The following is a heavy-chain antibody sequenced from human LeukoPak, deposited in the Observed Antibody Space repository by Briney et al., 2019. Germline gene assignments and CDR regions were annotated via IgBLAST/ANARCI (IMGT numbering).Heavy chain of an antibody. D-gene: IGHD3-3*01. CDR3: ARLFFVIDT. CDR2: VHYSGIT. CDR1: GASISNSAYY. V-gene: IGHV4-39*02. J-gene: IGHJ5*02. Sequence: SETLSLSCTVSGASISNSAYYWLWIRQPPGEGLECIGTVHYSGITFYHPYLKSRVNISVYTSKNHFSLQLSYVTAAETAVYYCARLFFVIDTWGQGTLVTVSS.